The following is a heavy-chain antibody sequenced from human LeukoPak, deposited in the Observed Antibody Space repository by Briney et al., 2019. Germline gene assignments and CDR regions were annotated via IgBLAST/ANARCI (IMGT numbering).Heavy chain of an antibody. CDR2: IYYSGST. CDR3: ARGRSESYSDDY. D-gene: IGHD1-26*01. Sequence: NPSETLSLTCAVSGGSISSGGYYWSWIRQPPGKGLEWIGYIYYSGSTNYNPSLKSRVTISVDTSKNQFSLKVRSVTAADAAVYYCARGRSESYSDDYWGQGTLVTVSS. V-gene: IGHV4-61*08. J-gene: IGHJ4*02. CDR1: GGSISSGGYY.